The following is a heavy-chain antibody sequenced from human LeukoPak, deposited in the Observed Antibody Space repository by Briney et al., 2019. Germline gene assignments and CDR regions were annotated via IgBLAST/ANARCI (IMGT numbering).Heavy chain of an antibody. CDR2: IYSGGST. V-gene: IGHV3-53*01. CDR1: GFTVSSNY. Sequence: GGSLRLSCAASGFTVSSNYMSWVRQAPGKGLEWVSVIYSGGSTYYADSVKGRFTISRDNSKNTLYLQMNSLRAEDTAVYYCARDLSITGTPSFDYWGQGTLVTVSS. D-gene: IGHD1-7*01. J-gene: IGHJ4*02. CDR3: ARDLSITGTPSFDY.